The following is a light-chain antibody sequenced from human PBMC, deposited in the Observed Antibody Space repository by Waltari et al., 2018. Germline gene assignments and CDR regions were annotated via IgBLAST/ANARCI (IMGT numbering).Light chain of an antibody. V-gene: IGKV3-15*01. Sequence: ESVLTKSPATLSLSPGERATLPCRASQSVSSSLAWYQQKPGQAPRLLIYGASSRATGIPDRFSGSGSGTDFTLTISSLEPEDFAVYYCQQYSNWPLTFGGGTKVEIK. CDR1: QSVSSS. J-gene: IGKJ4*01. CDR3: QQYSNWPLT. CDR2: GAS.